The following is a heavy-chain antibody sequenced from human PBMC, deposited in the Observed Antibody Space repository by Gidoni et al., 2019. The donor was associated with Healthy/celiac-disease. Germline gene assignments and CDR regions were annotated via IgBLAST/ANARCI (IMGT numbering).Heavy chain of an antibody. CDR3: ARVLRRYCSSTSCYWGDY. V-gene: IGHV3-33*01. CDR2: IWYDGSNK. D-gene: IGHD2-2*01. J-gene: IGHJ4*02. Sequence: QVQLVESGGGVVQPGRSLRLSCAASGFTFSSYGMHWVRQAPGKGLEWVAVIWYDGSNKYYADSVKGRFTISRDNSKNTLYLQMNSLRAEDTAVYYCARVLRRYCSSTSCYWGDYWGQGTLVTVSS. CDR1: GFTFSSYG.